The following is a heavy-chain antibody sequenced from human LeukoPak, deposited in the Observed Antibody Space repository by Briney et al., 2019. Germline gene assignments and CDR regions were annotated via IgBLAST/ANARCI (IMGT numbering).Heavy chain of an antibody. CDR1: GFTFSSYG. D-gene: IGHD2-2*02. J-gene: IGHJ6*03. Sequence: GGSLRLSCAASGFTFSSYGMHWVRQAPGKGLEWVANIKQDGSEKYYVDSVKGRFTISRDNAKNSLYLQMNSLRAEDTAVYYCARWVYCSSTSCYKSSYYYYMDVWGKGTTVTVSS. CDR3: ARWVYCSSTSCYKSSYYYYMDV. CDR2: IKQDGSEK. V-gene: IGHV3-7*01.